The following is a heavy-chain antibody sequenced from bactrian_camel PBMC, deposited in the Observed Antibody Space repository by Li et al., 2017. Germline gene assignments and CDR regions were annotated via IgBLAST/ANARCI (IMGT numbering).Heavy chain of an antibody. Sequence: HVQLVESGGGLVQPGQSLNLSCAASGFTFSSYALSWVRQAPGKGLEWVSSIYMAGTYTYYADSVKGRFTISKDNDKTVYLEMNNLQPEDTAMYYCARKRRFGSCIDDMTAGDYWGQGTQVTVS. CDR1: GFTFSSYA. CDR3: ARKRRFGSCIDDMTAGDY. CDR2: IYMAGTYT. D-gene: IGHD5*01. V-gene: IGHV3S7*01. J-gene: IGHJ4*01.